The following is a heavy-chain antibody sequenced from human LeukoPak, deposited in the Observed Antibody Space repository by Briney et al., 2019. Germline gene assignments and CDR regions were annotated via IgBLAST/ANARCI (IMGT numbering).Heavy chain of an antibody. CDR1: GGSFTNCP. J-gene: IGHJ1*01. CDR2: IIPMFGST. Sequence: SVKVSCKASGGSFTNCPFHWVRQAPGQGLEWMGGIIPMFGSTDYAQKFQGRLTTTADESTTTAYLELSSLRSEDTAVYYCARGDSVPLGGGNLLRVLYFRDWGQGTLVAVSS. D-gene: IGHD4-23*01. CDR3: ARGDSVPLGGGNLLRVLYFRD. V-gene: IGHV1-69*13.